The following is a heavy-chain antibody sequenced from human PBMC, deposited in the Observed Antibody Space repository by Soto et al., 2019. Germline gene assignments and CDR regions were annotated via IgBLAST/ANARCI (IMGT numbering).Heavy chain of an antibody. J-gene: IGHJ4*02. V-gene: IGHV1-69*02. CDR1: GGTFSSYT. Sequence: SVKVSCKASGGTFSSYTISWVRQAPGQGLEWMGRIIPILGIANYAQKFQGRVTITADKSTSTAYMELSSLRSEDTAVYYCARSRVIVVVAATRAEHFDYWGQGTLVTVSS. D-gene: IGHD2-15*01. CDR2: IIPILGIA. CDR3: ARSRVIVVVAATRAEHFDY.